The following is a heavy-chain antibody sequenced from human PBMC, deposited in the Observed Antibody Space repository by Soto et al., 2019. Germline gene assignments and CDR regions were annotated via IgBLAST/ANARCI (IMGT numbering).Heavy chain of an antibody. CDR3: ARDPNDSSAYYHHYYYGMDV. V-gene: IGHV1-3*01. J-gene: IGHJ6*04. Sequence: QIQLMQSGAEVKKPGASVKVSCKASGYTFTSYGIHWVRQAPGQRLEWTGWINAGNGNTKYSEKFQGRVTITRDTSASTAYLGLSSLRSEDTAVYYCARDPNDSSAYYHHYYYGMDVWGKGTTVTVSS. CDR1: GYTFTSYG. D-gene: IGHD3-22*01. CDR2: INAGNGNT.